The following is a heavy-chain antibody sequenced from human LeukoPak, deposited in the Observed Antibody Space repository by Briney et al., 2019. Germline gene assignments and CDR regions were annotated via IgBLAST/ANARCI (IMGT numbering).Heavy chain of an antibody. Sequence: GGSLRLSCAASGFTFSYYWMHWVRQAPGKEPVWVSRINAGGSSTTYADSVKGRFTISRDNAKNTMYLQMNGLRAEDTAVYYCARDHNGRDCWGQGTLVTVSS. V-gene: IGHV3-74*01. J-gene: IGHJ4*02. CDR1: GFTFSYYW. CDR3: ARDHNGRDC. CDR2: INAGGSST. D-gene: IGHD2-8*01.